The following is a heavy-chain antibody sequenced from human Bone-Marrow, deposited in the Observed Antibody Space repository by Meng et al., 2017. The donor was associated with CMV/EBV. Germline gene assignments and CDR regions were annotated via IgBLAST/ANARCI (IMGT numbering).Heavy chain of an antibody. Sequence: GGSLRLSCAASGFTFSGSAMHWVRQASGKGLEWVGRIRSKANSYATAYAASVKGRFTISRDDSKNTAYLQMNSLRAEDTAVYYCAKGEYDILTGYYHTYYYYGMDVWGQGTTVTVSS. CDR1: GFTFSGSA. J-gene: IGHJ6*02. V-gene: IGHV3-73*01. CDR3: AKGEYDILTGYYHTYYYYGMDV. D-gene: IGHD3-9*01. CDR2: IRSKANSYAT.